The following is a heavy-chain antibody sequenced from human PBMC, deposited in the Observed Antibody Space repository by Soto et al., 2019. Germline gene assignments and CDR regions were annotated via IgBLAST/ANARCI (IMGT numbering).Heavy chain of an antibody. D-gene: IGHD2-2*01. Sequence: PGESLTTSCKGSGYSFTSYWIVWVRQMPGKGLEWMGIIYPGDSDTRYSPSFQGQVTISADKSISTAYLQWSSLKASDTAMYYCARRGSRKIYGMDVWGQGATVTVSS. CDR3: ARRGSRKIYGMDV. CDR1: GYSFTSYW. J-gene: IGHJ6*01. CDR2: IYPGDSDT. V-gene: IGHV5-51*01.